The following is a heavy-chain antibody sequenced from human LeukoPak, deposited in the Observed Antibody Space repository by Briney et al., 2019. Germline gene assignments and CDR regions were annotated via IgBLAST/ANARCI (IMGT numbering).Heavy chain of an antibody. CDR1: GGSIGKTSYY. V-gene: IGHV4-39*07. J-gene: IGHJ4*02. D-gene: IGHD1-1*01. Sequence: SETLSLTCTVSGGSIGKTSYYWGWIRQPPGKGLEWIGNIYYSGTTYYNPSLKSRVTISVDTSKNQLSLTLNSVTAADTAVYFCARFKQLGRSFDSWGLGSLVTVSS. CDR2: IYYSGTT. CDR3: ARFKQLGRSFDS.